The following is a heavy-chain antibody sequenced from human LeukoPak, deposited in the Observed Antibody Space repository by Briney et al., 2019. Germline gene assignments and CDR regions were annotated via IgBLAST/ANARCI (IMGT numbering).Heavy chain of an antibody. D-gene: IGHD3-9*01. CDR1: GGTFSSYA. CDR2: IIPIFGTA. Sequence: SVKVSCKASGGTFSSYAITWVRQAPGQGLEWMGGIIPIFGTANYAHKFQGRVTITADESTSTAYMELSSLRSEDTAVYYCARDPYDTPFKDNGTTGGDYWGQGTLVTVSS. CDR3: ARDPYDTPFKDNGTTGGDY. V-gene: IGHV1-69*13. J-gene: IGHJ4*02.